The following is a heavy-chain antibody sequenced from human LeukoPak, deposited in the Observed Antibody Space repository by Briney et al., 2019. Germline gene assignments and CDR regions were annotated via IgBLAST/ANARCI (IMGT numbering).Heavy chain of an antibody. D-gene: IGHD6-13*01. CDR3: ARGQPPSYYDMDV. Sequence: GESLKISCIVSGFTLRSYAMHWVRQAPGKGLEWVAVIWSDGSSKHYADSVKGRFTISRDNSKNTLYLQMSSLRAEDTALYYCARGQPPSYYDMDVWGQGTTVTVSS. J-gene: IGHJ6*02. CDR2: IWSDGSSK. CDR1: GFTLRSYA. V-gene: IGHV3-33*01.